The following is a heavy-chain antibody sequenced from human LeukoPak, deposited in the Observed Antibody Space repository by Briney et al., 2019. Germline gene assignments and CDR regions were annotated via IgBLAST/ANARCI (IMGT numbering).Heavy chain of an antibody. Sequence: SETLSLTCTVSGGSISSYYWSWIRQPPGKGLEWIGYIYYSGSTNYNPSLKSRVTISVDTSKNQFSLKLSSVTAADTAVYYCARGKFDAFDIWGQGTMVTVSS. J-gene: IGHJ3*02. CDR1: GGSISSYY. CDR2: IYYSGST. CDR3: ARGKFDAFDI. V-gene: IGHV4-59*08. D-gene: IGHD3-10*01.